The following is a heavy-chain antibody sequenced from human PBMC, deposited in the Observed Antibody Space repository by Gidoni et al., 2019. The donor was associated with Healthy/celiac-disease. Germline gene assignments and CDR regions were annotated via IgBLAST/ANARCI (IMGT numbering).Heavy chain of an antibody. V-gene: IGHV3-23*01. CDR1: GFTFSSYA. Sequence: EVQLLESGGGLVQPGGSLRLSCAASGFTFSSYAMSWVRQAPGKGLELVSAISGSGGSTYYADSVKGRFTISRDNSKNTLYLQMNSLRAEDTAVYYCAVGAIVTNGMDVWGQGTTVTVSS. CDR2: ISGSGGST. CDR3: AVGAIVTNGMDV. J-gene: IGHJ6*02. D-gene: IGHD2-15*01.